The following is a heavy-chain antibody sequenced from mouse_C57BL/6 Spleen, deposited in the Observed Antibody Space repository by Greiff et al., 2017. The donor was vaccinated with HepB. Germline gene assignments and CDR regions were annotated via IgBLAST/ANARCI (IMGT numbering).Heavy chain of an antibody. D-gene: IGHD1-1*01. CDR2: INPNNGGT. CDR1: GYTFTDYN. J-gene: IGHJ3*01. Sequence: EVQLQQSGPELVKPGASVKMSCKASGYTFTDYNMHWVKQSHGKSLEWIGYINPNNGGTSYNQKFKGKATLTVHKSSSTAYMELRSLTSEDSAVYYCARDDYYGSRAWFAYWGQGTLVTVSA. V-gene: IGHV1-22*01. CDR3: ARDDYYGSRAWFAY.